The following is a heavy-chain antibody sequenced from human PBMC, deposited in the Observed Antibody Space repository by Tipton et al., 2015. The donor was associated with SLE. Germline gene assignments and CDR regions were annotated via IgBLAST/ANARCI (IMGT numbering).Heavy chain of an antibody. CDR2: ISWDGGSP. CDR3: AKGSYGSGSVSFDY. J-gene: IGHJ4*02. Sequence: SLRLSCAASGFTFSSYALTWVRQAPGKGLEWVSLISWDGGSPYYADSVKGRFTISRDSSKNSLYLQMNSRGTEDTALYYCAKGSYGSGSVSFDYWGQGTLVTVSS. D-gene: IGHD3-10*01. V-gene: IGHV3-43*02. CDR1: GFTFSSYA.